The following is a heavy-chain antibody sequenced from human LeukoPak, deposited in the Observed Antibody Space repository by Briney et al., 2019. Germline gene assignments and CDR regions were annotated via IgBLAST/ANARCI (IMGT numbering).Heavy chain of an antibody. Sequence: GGSLRLSCAASGFTFSSSAMSWVRQAPGKGLEWVSGISGTTSGTYYADSVKGRFTISRDNSKNTLFLQINSLRAEDTAVYYCAKVRTYFYHGLDVWGQGTTVTVSS. D-gene: IGHD1-14*01. V-gene: IGHV3-23*01. CDR1: GFTFSSSA. J-gene: IGHJ6*02. CDR2: ISGTTSGT. CDR3: AKVRTYFYHGLDV.